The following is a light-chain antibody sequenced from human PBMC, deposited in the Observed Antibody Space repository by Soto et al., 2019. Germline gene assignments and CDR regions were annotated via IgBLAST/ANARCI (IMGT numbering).Light chain of an antibody. CDR1: SSDVGSYNL. CDR3: CSYAGSSTLV. J-gene: IGLJ2*01. Sequence: QAVVTQPASVSGSPGQSITISCTGTSSDVGSYNLVSWYQQYPGKAPKLMIYEGSKRPSGVSNRFSGSKSGNTASLTISGLQAEDEADYYCCSYAGSSTLVFGGGTKLTVL. CDR2: EGS. V-gene: IGLV2-23*01.